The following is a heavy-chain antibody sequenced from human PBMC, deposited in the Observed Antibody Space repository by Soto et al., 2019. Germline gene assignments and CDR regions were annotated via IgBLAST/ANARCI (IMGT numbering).Heavy chain of an antibody. V-gene: IGHV4-34*09. J-gene: IGHJ6*02. D-gene: IGHD7-27*01. Sequence: SETLSLTCAVQGGSFSGYIWTWIRQPPGKGLQWIGQINHSGSTYYNPSLKSRVTISLFTSKNQFSLKLSSVTAADTAVYYCATTNHATGDYYYYGMDVWGQGTTVTVSS. CDR2: INHSGST. CDR3: ATTNHATGDYYYYGMDV. CDR1: GGSFSGYI.